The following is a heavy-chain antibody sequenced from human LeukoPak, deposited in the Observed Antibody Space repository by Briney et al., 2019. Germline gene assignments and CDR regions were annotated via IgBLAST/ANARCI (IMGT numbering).Heavy chain of an antibody. CDR1: GFTFSVYY. Sequence: KPGGSLRLSCAASGFTFSVYYMSWIRQAPGKGLEWVSYISGSSTHTNYADSVKGRFTISRDNAKKSLYLQMNSLRAEDTAVYYCATPGLLGYCSSAICAPPGYWGQRTLVTVSS. D-gene: IGHD2-2*01. CDR2: ISGSSTHT. V-gene: IGHV3-11*03. CDR3: ATPGLLGYCSSAICAPPGY. J-gene: IGHJ4*02.